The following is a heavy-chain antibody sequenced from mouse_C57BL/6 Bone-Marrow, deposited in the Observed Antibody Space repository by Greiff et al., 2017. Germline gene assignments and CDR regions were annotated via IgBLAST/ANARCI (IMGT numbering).Heavy chain of an antibody. CDR3: ARVVEENLDY. CDR2: INPNNGGT. V-gene: IGHV1-26*01. Sequence: EVQLQQSGPELVKPGASVKISCKASGYTFTDYYMNWVKQSHGKSLEWIGDINPNNGGTSYNQKFKGKATLTVDKSSSTAYMELRSLTSEDSAVYYCARVVEENLDYWGQGTTLTVSS. J-gene: IGHJ2*01. D-gene: IGHD1-1*01. CDR1: GYTFTDYY.